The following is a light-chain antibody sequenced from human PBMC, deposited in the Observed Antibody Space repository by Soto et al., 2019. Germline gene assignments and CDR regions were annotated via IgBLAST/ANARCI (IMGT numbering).Light chain of an antibody. V-gene: IGLV1-40*01. CDR3: QSYDSSLSGRVV. CDR1: SSNIGAGYD. Sequence: QPVLTQPPSVSGAPGQRVTISCTVSSSNIGAGYDVHWYQQLPGTAPKLLIYGNINRPSGVPDRFSGSKSGTSASLAITGLQAEDEADYYCQSYDSSLSGRVVFGGGTKLT. J-gene: IGLJ2*01. CDR2: GNI.